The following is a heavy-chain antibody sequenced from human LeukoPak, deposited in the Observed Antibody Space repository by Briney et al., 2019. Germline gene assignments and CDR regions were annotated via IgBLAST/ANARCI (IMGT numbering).Heavy chain of an antibody. CDR2: ISNSGIT. CDR1: GGSISSNS. CDR3: ARHSSGGPFLDY. D-gene: IGHD3-16*01. V-gene: IGHV4-59*08. J-gene: IGHJ4*02. Sequence: PSETLSLTCTVSGGSISSNSWNWVRQPPGKGLEWIGHISNSGITNYNPSLKSRVTISVDTSKNQFSLKLSSVTAADTAVYYCARHSSGGPFLDYWGQGTLVTVSS.